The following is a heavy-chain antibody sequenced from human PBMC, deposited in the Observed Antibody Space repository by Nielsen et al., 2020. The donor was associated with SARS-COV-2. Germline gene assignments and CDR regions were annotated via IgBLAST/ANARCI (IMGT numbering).Heavy chain of an antibody. V-gene: IGHV2-70*01. CDR3: ARISHDILTGYQTIDY. Sequence: SGPTLVKPTQTLTLTCTFSGFSLSTSGMCVSWIRQPPGKALEWLALIDWDDDKYYSTSLKTRLTISKDTSKNQVVLTMTNMDPVETATYYCARISHDILTGYQTIDYWGQGTLVTVSS. CDR1: GFSLSTSGMC. D-gene: IGHD3-9*01. J-gene: IGHJ4*02. CDR2: IDWDDDK.